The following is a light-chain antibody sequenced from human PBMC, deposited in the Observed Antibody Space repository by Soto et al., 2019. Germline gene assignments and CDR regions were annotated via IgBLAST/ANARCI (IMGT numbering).Light chain of an antibody. V-gene: IGKV4-1*01. CDR3: KQYYSTPHP. CDR1: QSVLYSSNNKNY. CDR2: WAS. J-gene: IGKJ1*01. Sequence: DIVMTQSPDSLAVSLGERATINCKSSQSVLYSSNNKNYLAWYQQKPGQPPKLLIYWASTRESGVPDRFSGSGSGTDFTLTISSLQAEDVAVYYCKQYYSTPHPFGQGTKVEIK.